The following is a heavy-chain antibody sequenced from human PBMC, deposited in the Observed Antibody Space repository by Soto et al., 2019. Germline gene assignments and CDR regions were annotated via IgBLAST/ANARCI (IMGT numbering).Heavy chain of an antibody. CDR3: ARDLGSLRGYSYGYDY. V-gene: IGHV1-69*04. J-gene: IGHJ4*02. Sequence: ASVKVSCKASGYTFTSYTISWVRQAPGQGLEWMGRIIPILGIANYAQKFQGRVTITADKSTSTAYMELSSLRSEDTAVYYCARDLGSLRGYSYGYDYWGQGTLVTVSS. CDR1: GYTFTSYT. D-gene: IGHD5-18*01. CDR2: IIPILGIA.